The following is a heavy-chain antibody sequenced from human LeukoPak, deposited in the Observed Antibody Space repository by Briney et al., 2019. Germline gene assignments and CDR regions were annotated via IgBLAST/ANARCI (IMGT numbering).Heavy chain of an antibody. J-gene: IGHJ5*02. CDR3: ARGRSRNSSGYLSSGSGLPRNNWFDP. D-gene: IGHD3-22*01. CDR1: GGSFSGYY. V-gene: IGHV4-34*01. CDR2: INHSGST. Sequence: SETLSLTCAVYGGSFSGYYWSWIRRPPGKGLEWIGEINHSGSTNYNPSLKSRVTISVDTSKNQFSLKLSSVTAADTAVYYCARGRSRNSSGYLSSGSGLPRNNWFDPWGQGTLVTVSS.